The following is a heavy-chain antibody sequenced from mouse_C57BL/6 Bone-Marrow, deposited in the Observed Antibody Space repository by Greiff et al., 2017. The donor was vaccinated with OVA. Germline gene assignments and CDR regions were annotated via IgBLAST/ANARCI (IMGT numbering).Heavy chain of an antibody. J-gene: IGHJ1*03. Sequence: EVQLQQSGPGLVKPSQSLSLTCSVTGYSITSGYYWNWIRQFPGNKLEWMGYISYDGSNNYNPSLKNRISITRDTSKNQFFLKLNSVTTEDTATYYCARRHGGYFDVWGTGTTVTVSS. V-gene: IGHV3-6*01. CDR3: ARRHGGYFDV. CDR2: ISYDGSN. D-gene: IGHD1-2*01. CDR1: GYSITSGYY.